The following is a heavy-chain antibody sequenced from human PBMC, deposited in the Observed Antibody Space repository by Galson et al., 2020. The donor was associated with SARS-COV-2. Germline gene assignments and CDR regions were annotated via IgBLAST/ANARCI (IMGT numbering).Heavy chain of an antibody. J-gene: IGHJ3*02. CDR2: IRGDGSDA. Sequence: GGSLRLSCAASGFTFIFYGMQWVRQAPGKGLEWVAFIRGDGSDAYYSDSVKGRFTILRDNSNNMLYLQMNSLRVEDTAVYYCAQDHRAINYHLAFDIWGQGTMVTISS. CDR1: GFTFIFYG. D-gene: IGHD2-2*01. CDR3: AQDHRAINYHLAFDI. V-gene: IGHV3-30*02.